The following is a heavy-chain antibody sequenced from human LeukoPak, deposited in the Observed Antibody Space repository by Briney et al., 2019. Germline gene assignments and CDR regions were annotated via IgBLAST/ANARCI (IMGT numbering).Heavy chain of an antibody. D-gene: IGHD2-2*02. CDR1: GFTFSSYG. CDR2: IRYDGSNK. Sequence: GGSLRLSCAASGFTFSSYGMHWVRQAPGKGLEWVAFIRYDGSNKYYADSVKGRFTISRDNSKNTLYLQMNSLRAEDTAVYYCAKLGYCGSTSCYTLVDYWGQGTLVTVSS. J-gene: IGHJ4*02. CDR3: AKLGYCGSTSCYTLVDY. V-gene: IGHV3-30*02.